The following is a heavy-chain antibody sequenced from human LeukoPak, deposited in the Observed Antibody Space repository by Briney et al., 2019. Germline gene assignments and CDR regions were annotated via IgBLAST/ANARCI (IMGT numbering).Heavy chain of an antibody. CDR2: ISAYNGNT. J-gene: IGHJ5*02. V-gene: IGHV1-18*01. D-gene: IGHD3-3*01. CDR3: ARALVYSSYYDLWSGYQWFDP. Sequence: ASVKVSCKASGYTFTSYGISWVRQAPGQGLEWMGWISAYNGNTNYEQKLQGRVTMTTDTSTSTAYMELRSLRSDDTAVYYCARALVYSSYYDLWSGYQWFDPWGQGTLVTVSS. CDR1: GYTFTSYG.